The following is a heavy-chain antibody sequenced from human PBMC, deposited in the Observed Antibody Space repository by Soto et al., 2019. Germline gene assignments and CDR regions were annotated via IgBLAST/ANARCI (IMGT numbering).Heavy chain of an antibody. CDR3: ATEYTYGSNFFDC. Sequence: QVQLQESGPGLVKPSQTLSLTCTVSGGSISSSAYYWCWIRQHPGKGLEWIGYISHSGSTSYNPSLKSRVIISVDTSKNQFSLSLTSVTAADTAVYYCATEYTYGSNFFDCWGQGALVTVSS. CDR2: ISHSGST. CDR1: GGSISSSAYY. V-gene: IGHV4-31*03. J-gene: IGHJ4*02. D-gene: IGHD5-18*01.